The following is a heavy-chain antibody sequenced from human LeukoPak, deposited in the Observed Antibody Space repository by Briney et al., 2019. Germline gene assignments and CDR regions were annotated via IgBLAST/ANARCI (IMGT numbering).Heavy chain of an antibody. D-gene: IGHD1-26*01. V-gene: IGHV3-23*01. CDR3: AKDKSGGWELLRDHDAFDT. Sequence: GGSLRLSCAASGFTFSNYAMSWVRQAPGKGLEWVSSISGSGASTYYADSVKGRFTISRDNSKNTLYLQMNSLRAEDTALYYCAKDKSGGWELLRDHDAFDTWGQGTMVTVSS. CDR2: ISGSGAST. J-gene: IGHJ3*02. CDR1: GFTFSNYA.